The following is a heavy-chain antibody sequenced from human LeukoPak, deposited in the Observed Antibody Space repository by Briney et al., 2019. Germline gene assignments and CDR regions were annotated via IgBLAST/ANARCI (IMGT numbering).Heavy chain of an antibody. CDR1: GFTFSSYA. V-gene: IGHV3-30*04. J-gene: IGHJ4*02. CDR2: ISYDGSNK. CDR3: ARADYGGNSGFDY. Sequence: GGSLRLSCAASGFTFSSYAMQWVRQAPGKGLEGGAVISYDGSNKYYADSVKGRCTISRDNSKKTLYLQMNSLRAEDTAVYYCARADYGGNSGFDYWGQGTLVTVSS. D-gene: IGHD4-23*01.